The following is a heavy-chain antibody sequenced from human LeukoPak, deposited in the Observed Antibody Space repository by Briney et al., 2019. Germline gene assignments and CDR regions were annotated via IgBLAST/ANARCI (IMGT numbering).Heavy chain of an antibody. CDR1: GFTFSSHS. Sequence: GGSLRLSCAASGFTFSSHSMNCVRQAPGKGLEWVSSISSSRYIYYADSVKGRFTISRDNAKNSLNLQMNSLRAEDTAVYYCAREDSDTSLFDPWGQGTLVTVSS. V-gene: IGHV3-21*01. CDR2: ISSSRYI. CDR3: AREDSDTSLFDP. J-gene: IGHJ5*02. D-gene: IGHD1-26*01.